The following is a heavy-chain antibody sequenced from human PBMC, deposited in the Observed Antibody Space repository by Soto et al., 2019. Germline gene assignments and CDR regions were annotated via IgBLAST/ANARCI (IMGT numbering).Heavy chain of an antibody. J-gene: IGHJ2*01. CDR1: GGTFSSHT. D-gene: IGHD4-17*01. CDR2: IIPALGTA. V-gene: IGHV1-69*08. CDR3: ARPDFGAYWYFDL. Sequence: QDQLVQSGAEVKKPGSSVKVSCKASGGTFSSHTFSWVRQAPGQGLEWMGRIIPALGTATYAQKFQGRVTITADESATTVYMELNSLRSADTAVYYCARPDFGAYWYFDLWGRGTLVTVSS.